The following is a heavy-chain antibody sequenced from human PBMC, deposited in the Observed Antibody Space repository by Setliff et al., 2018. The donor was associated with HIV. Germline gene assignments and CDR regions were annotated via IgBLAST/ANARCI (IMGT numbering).Heavy chain of an antibody. CDR3: ARFEVTTVTTRDY. CDR1: GGSFSGYY. J-gene: IGHJ4*02. V-gene: IGHV4-34*01. Sequence: SETLSLTCAVYGGSFSGYYWSWIRQPPGKGLEWIGEINHSGSTNYNPSLKSRVTISVDTSKNQFSLKLSSVTAADTAVYYCARFEVTTVTTRDYWGQGTLVTVSS. D-gene: IGHD4-17*01. CDR2: INHSGST.